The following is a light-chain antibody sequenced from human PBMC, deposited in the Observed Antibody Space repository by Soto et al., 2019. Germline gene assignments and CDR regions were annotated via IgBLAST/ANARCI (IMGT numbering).Light chain of an antibody. V-gene: IGLV2-8*01. J-gene: IGLJ1*01. CDR3: CSYTGSSYV. Sequence: QSALTQTPSASGSPGQSVTISCTGTGSDVGDYNYVSWYQQHPGKAPKLMIYEVSKRPSGVPDRFSGSKSGNTASLTVSGLQAEDEANYYCCSYTGSSYVFGTGTKVTVL. CDR1: GSDVGDYNY. CDR2: EVS.